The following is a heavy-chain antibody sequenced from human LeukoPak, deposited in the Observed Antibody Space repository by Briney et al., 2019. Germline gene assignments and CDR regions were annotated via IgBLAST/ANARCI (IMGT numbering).Heavy chain of an antibody. CDR1: GFTFSSYG. J-gene: IGHJ4*02. V-gene: IGHV3-30*02. Sequence: SGGSLRLSCAASGFTFSSYGMHWVRQAPGKGLEWVAFIRYDGSNKYYADSVKGRFTISRDNAKNSLYLQMNSLRAEDTAVYYCAREIYYDSNFDYWGQGTLVTVSS. D-gene: IGHD3-22*01. CDR2: IRYDGSNK. CDR3: AREIYYDSNFDY.